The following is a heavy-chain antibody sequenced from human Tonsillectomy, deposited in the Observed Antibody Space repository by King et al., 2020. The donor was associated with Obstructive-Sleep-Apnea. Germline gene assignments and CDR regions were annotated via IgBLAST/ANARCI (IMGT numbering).Heavy chain of an antibody. CDR3: ARSLWFGEFHNWFDP. D-gene: IGHD3-10*01. J-gene: IGHJ5*02. Sequence: QLPESGPGLVKPSATLSLTCTVSGGSVSSGSYYWRWIRQPPGKGLEWIGDIYYSGSTNYNPSLKSRVTISVDTPKNQFSLKLSSVTAADTAVYYCARSLWFGEFHNWFDPWGQGTLVTVSS. V-gene: IGHV4-61*01. CDR1: GGSVSSGSYY. CDR2: IYYSGST.